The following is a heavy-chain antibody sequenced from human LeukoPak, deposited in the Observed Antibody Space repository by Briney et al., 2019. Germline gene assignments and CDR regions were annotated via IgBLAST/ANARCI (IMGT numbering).Heavy chain of an antibody. Sequence: SVKVSCKASGGTFSSYAISWVRQAPGQGLEGMGGIIPIFGTANYAQKFQGRVTITADKSTSTAYMELSSLRSEDTAVYYCATDHSSIWTTEYFHHWGQGTLVTVSS. J-gene: IGHJ1*01. D-gene: IGHD6-13*01. CDR1: GGTFSSYA. CDR2: IIPIFGTA. CDR3: ATDHSSIWTTEYFHH. V-gene: IGHV1-69*06.